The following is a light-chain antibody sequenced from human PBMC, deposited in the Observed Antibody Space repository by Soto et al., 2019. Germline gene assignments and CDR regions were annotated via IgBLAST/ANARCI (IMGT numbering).Light chain of an antibody. Sequence: QSVLTQPASVSGSPGQSITISCTGTSRDVGSYNFVSWYQHHPGKAPKLIIYEVTNRPSGVSNRFSGSKSGNTASLTISGLQAEDEADYHCSSYTRASTLVFGGGTKLTVL. CDR3: SSYTRASTLV. V-gene: IGLV2-14*01. J-gene: IGLJ2*01. CDR1: SRDVGSYNF. CDR2: EVT.